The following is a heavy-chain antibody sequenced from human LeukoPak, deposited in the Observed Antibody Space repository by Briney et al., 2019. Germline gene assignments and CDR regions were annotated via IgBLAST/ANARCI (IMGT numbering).Heavy chain of an antibody. Sequence: ASVKVSCKTSGYTFTDYYMHWVRQAPGQGLEWMGWINPNSGGTNYAQKFQGRVTMTRDTSISTAYMELSRLRSDDTAVHYCARGDYGGNLAFDYWGQGTLVTVSS. V-gene: IGHV1-2*02. D-gene: IGHD4-23*01. CDR3: ARGDYGGNLAFDY. CDR2: INPNSGGT. CDR1: GYTFTDYY. J-gene: IGHJ4*02.